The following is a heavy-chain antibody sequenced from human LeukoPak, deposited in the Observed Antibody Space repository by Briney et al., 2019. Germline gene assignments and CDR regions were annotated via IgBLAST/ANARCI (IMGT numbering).Heavy chain of an antibody. CDR1: GYSLTYYW. CDR2: IYPDDSDT. CDR3: ARLQYSNGYVDY. J-gene: IGHJ4*02. V-gene: IGHV5-51*01. D-gene: IGHD5-18*01. Sequence: GESLKISCTGSGYSLTYYWIGWVRQMPGKGLEWMGIIYPDDSDTRYRPSFQGQVTISADKSIATAYLQWSSLKASDTAMYYCARLQYSNGYVDYWGQGTLVTVSS.